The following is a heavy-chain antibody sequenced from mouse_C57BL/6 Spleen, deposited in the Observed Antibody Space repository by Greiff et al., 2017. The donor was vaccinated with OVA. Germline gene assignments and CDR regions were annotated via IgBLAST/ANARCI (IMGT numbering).Heavy chain of an antibody. CDR3: ARLGISWYFDV. Sequence: VQLVESGAELVKPGASVKISCKASGYAFSSYWMNWVKQRPGKGLEWIGQIYPGDGDTNYNGKFKGKATLTADKSSSTAYMQLSSLTSEDSAVYFCARLGISWYFDVWGTGTTVTVSS. CDR1: GYAFSSYW. D-gene: IGHD4-1*01. V-gene: IGHV1-80*01. J-gene: IGHJ1*03. CDR2: IYPGDGDT.